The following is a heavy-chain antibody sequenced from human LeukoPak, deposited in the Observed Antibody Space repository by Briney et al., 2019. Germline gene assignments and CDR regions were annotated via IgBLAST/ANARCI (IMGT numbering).Heavy chain of an antibody. J-gene: IGHJ4*02. D-gene: IGHD2-15*01. Sequence: GGSLRLSCTASGFTVSSNHMSWVRQAPGKGLEWVSVIYIGAGTYYADSVKGRFTISRDNSKNTLYLQMNNLRVEDMAVYYCATPTASGGLHWGQGTLVTVSS. V-gene: IGHV3-66*04. CDR3: ATPTASGGLH. CDR1: GFTVSSNH. CDR2: IYIGAGT.